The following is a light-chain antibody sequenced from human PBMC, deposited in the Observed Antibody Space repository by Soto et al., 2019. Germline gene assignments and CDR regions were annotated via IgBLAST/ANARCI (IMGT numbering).Light chain of an antibody. Sequence: EFVLTQSPGTLSLSPGERATLSCRASQSVSSTFLAWYQQKPGQTPRLLIYGASTRGTGIPDRFSGSGSGTDFTLTISRLEPEDFAVYYCQHYGSSPPLTFGGGTKVEIK. CDR2: GAS. V-gene: IGKV3-20*01. J-gene: IGKJ4*01. CDR3: QHYGSSPPLT. CDR1: QSVSSTF.